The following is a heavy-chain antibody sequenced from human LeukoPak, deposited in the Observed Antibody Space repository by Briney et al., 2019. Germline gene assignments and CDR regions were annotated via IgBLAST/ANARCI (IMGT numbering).Heavy chain of an antibody. V-gene: IGHV3-23*01. Sequence: GGSLRLSCAASGFTFSSYAMSWVRQAPGKGLEWVSALTHSGGSTFYADSVKGRFTISRDNSQNTVYLQMNSLRAEDTAVYYCAKEHYYGSGSYYLGGDAFDIWGQGTMVTVSS. CDR3: AKEHYYGSGSYYLGGDAFDI. CDR2: LTHSGGST. CDR1: GFTFSSYA. J-gene: IGHJ3*02. D-gene: IGHD3-10*01.